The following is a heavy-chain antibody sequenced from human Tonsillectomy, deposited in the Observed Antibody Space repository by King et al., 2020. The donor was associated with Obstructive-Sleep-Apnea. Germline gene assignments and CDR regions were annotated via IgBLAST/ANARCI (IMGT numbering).Heavy chain of an antibody. Sequence: QLQESGPGLVKPSETLSLTCTVSGGSISNYYWSWIRQPPGKGLEWIGYMYYSGNTNFNPSLKSRVTISADTSKIPFSLRLSSVTAADTAGYYCARHRGVEDYGDYGDYFDYWGQGTLVTVSS. V-gene: IGHV4-59*08. CDR1: GGSISNYY. D-gene: IGHD4-17*01. J-gene: IGHJ4*02. CDR3: ARHRGVEDYGDYGDYFDY. CDR2: MYYSGNT.